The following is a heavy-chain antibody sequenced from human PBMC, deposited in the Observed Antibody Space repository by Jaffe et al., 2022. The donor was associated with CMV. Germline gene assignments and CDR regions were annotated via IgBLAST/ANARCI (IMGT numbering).Heavy chain of an antibody. CDR2: IKPDGGEK. Sequence: EVQLVESGGGLVQPGESLRLSCAASGFTFSNYFMAWVRQAPGKGLEWVAIIKPDGGEKYYVDSVEGRFTISRDNAKNSLYLQMNSLRAEDMAVYYCARIYAIYGDKHFDYWGQGILVTVSS. V-gene: IGHV3-7*01. D-gene: IGHD2-21*02. CDR1: GFTFSNYF. CDR3: ARIYAIYGDKHFDY. J-gene: IGHJ4*02.